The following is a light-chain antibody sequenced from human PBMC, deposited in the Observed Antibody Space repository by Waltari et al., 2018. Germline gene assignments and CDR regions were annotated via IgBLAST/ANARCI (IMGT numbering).Light chain of an antibody. CDR1: QGINKH. Sequence: DIQMTQSPSSLSASVGDRVTITCRASQGINKHLAWYQQKPGKVPKLLIYSASTLQLGVPSRFSGSGSGTDFTLTISSLQPEDVATYYCQKYDSAPRTFGPGTKVDIK. CDR3: QKYDSAPRT. J-gene: IGKJ1*01. CDR2: SAS. V-gene: IGKV1-27*01.